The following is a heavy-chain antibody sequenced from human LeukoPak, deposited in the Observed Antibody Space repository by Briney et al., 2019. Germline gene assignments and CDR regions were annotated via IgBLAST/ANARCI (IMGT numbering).Heavy chain of an antibody. Sequence: GGSLRLSCAATGFTFSSYAMSWVRQAPGKGLEWVSAISGSGGSTYYTDSVKGRFTISRDNSKNTLYLQMNSLRAEDTAVYYCAKGTTDNWFDPWGRGTLVTVSS. CDR3: AKGTTDNWFDP. V-gene: IGHV3-23*01. CDR2: ISGSGGST. CDR1: GFTFSSYA. D-gene: IGHD4-11*01. J-gene: IGHJ5*02.